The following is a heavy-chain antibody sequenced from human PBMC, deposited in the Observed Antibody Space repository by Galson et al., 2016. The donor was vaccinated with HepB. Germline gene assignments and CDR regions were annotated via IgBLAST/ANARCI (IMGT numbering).Heavy chain of an antibody. CDR1: GGSINPYY. CDR3: ARMSYVDISGYDHYFDY. J-gene: IGHJ4*02. D-gene: IGHD5-12*01. CDR2: ITHTGST. Sequence: SETLYLTCTVSGGSINPYYWTWTRQTPGKGLEWIGYITHTGSTHYNPSLKTRVTISVDTSNNQFSLNLTSVTAADTSAYYCARMSYVDISGYDHYFDYWGQGTLVTVSS. V-gene: IGHV4-59*01.